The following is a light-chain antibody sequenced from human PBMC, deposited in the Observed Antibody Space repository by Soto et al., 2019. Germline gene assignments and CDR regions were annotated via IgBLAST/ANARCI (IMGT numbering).Light chain of an antibody. Sequence: EIVMTQSPATLSLSPGQRGTLSCRASQSVSSKLAWYQQRPGQAPRLLIYSASTRATGIPARFSGSGSGTEFTLTISSLQSEDFAVYYCHQYNHWLTWTFGQGTKVDIK. CDR3: HQYNHWLTWT. V-gene: IGKV3-15*01. CDR1: QSVSSK. J-gene: IGKJ1*01. CDR2: SAS.